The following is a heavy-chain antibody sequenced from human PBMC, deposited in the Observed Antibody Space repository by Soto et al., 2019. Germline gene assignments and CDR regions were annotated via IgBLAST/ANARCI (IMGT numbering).Heavy chain of an antibody. CDR3: AKDPFTNIEVAGKDHPGNY. V-gene: IGHV3-23*01. CDR2: ISGSGGST. CDR1: GFTFSSYA. D-gene: IGHD6-19*01. Sequence: EVQLLESGGGLVQPGGSLRLSCAASGFTFSSYAMSWVRQAPGKGLEWVSAISGSGGSTYYADSVKGRFTISRDNAKNTLYMQMNSLRDEATAINYCAKDPFTNIEVAGKDHPGNYWGQGTLVTVFS. J-gene: IGHJ4*02.